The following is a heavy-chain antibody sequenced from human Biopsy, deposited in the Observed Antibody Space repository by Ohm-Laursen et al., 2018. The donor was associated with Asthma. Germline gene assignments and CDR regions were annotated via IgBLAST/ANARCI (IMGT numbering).Heavy chain of an antibody. D-gene: IGHD6-19*01. CDR3: ARCQVGYSSGWSLLLKKIYYSGMDV. Sequence: GSSVKVSCKAPGGTLSNFAISWVRQAPGQGLEWLGGIMTVFGTTNYAQKFQGRVTITADESTSTAYMEVTSLRSGDTAIYYCARCQVGYSSGWSLLLKKIYYSGMDVWGQGTAVTVSS. V-gene: IGHV1-69*01. CDR2: IMTVFGTT. CDR1: GGTLSNFA. J-gene: IGHJ6*02.